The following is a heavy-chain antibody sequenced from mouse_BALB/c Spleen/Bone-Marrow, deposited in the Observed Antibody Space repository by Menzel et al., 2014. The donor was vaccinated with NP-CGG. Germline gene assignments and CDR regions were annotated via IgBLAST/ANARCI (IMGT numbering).Heavy chain of an antibody. D-gene: IGHD2-1*01. J-gene: IGHJ2*01. CDR3: VRGNYGNYVDYFDF. Sequence: EVQLVESGGGLVQPGGSLKLSCAASGFTFSNYGMSWVRQTPDKRLELVATINSNGGSTYYPDSVKGRFTISRDTAKNTLYPQMSSLKSEETAMYYCVRGNYGNYVDYFDFWGQGTTLTVSS. CDR1: GFTFSNYG. V-gene: IGHV5-6-3*01. CDR2: INSNGGST.